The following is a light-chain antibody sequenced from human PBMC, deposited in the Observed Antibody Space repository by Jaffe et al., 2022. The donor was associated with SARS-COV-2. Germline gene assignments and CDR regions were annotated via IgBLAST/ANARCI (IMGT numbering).Light chain of an antibody. J-gene: IGLJ2*01. V-gene: IGLV2-11*01. CDR2: GVT. CDR1: SSDVGLYDY. Sequence: QSALTQPRSVSGSPGQSVTISCTGTSSDVGLYDYVSWYQRRPGKAPKLIIYGVTKRPSGVPDRFSGSKSGNTASLIISGLLGEDEGDYFCSSFAGRYTLILGGGTKLTVL. CDR3: SSFAGRYTLI.